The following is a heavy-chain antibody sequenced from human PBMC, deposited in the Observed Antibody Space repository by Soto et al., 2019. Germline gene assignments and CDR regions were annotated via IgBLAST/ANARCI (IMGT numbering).Heavy chain of an antibody. CDR1: GGSITSSSYY. D-gene: IGHD4-17*01. Sequence: SETLSLTCTVSGGSITSSSYYWGWIRQPPGKGLEWIGGIYYSGRSYYNPSLKSRVTMSVDTSKNQFSLTLNSVTAADAAVYYCARQRTTVVTQAYFDHWGQGTLVTVSS. CDR2: IYYSGRS. CDR3: ARQRTTVVTQAYFDH. V-gene: IGHV4-39*01. J-gene: IGHJ4*02.